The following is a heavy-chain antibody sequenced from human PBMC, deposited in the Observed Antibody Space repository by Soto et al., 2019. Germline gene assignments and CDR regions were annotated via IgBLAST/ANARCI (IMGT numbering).Heavy chain of an antibody. CDR2: ISGSGGST. D-gene: IGHD3-22*01. Sequence: GGSLRLSCAASGFTFSSYAMSWVRQAPGKGLEWVSGISGSGGSTYYADSVKGRFTISRDNSKNTLYLQMNSLRAEDTAVYYCARGLHTYYYDSSGYYYFDYWGQGTLVTVSS. V-gene: IGHV3-23*01. CDR3: ARGLHTYYYDSSGYYYFDY. J-gene: IGHJ4*02. CDR1: GFTFSSYA.